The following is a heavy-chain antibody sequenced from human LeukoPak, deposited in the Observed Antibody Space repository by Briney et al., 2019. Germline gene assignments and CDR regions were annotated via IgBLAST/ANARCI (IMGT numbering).Heavy chain of an antibody. CDR3: ATDIAVAGVRGEFDY. D-gene: IGHD6-19*01. CDR2: FDPEDGET. Sequence: GASVKVSCKVSGYTLTELSMHWVRQAPGKGLEWMGGFDPEDGETIYAQKFQGRVTMTEDTSTDTAYMELSSLRSEDTAVYYCATDIAVAGVRGEFDYWDQGTLVTVSS. J-gene: IGHJ4*02. V-gene: IGHV1-24*01. CDR1: GYTLTELS.